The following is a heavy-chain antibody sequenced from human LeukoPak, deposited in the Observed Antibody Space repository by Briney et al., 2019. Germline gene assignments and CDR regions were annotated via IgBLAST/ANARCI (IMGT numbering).Heavy chain of an antibody. CDR1: GGSISSYY. CDR2: IYTSGST. CDR3: ARADCSSTSCYWFDP. Sequence: PSETLSLTCTVSGGSISSYYWSWIRQPAGRGLEWIGRIYTSGSTNYNPSLKSRVTMSVETSKNQFSLKLSSVTAGDTAVYYCARADCSSTSCYWFDPWGQGTLVTASS. J-gene: IGHJ5*02. V-gene: IGHV4-4*07. D-gene: IGHD2-2*01.